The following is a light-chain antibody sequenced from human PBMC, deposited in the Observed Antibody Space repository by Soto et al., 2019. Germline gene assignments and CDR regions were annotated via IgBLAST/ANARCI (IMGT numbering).Light chain of an antibody. CDR3: CSYAPSRV. CDR1: SSDVGSYNL. J-gene: IGLJ2*01. CDR2: EVS. Sequence: QSALTQPASVSGSPGQSITISCTGTSSDVGSYNLVSWYQQHPGRAPKLMIYEVSKRPSGVSNRFSGSKSGNTASLTISGLQADDEADYYCCSYAPSRVFGGGTKLTVL. V-gene: IGLV2-23*02.